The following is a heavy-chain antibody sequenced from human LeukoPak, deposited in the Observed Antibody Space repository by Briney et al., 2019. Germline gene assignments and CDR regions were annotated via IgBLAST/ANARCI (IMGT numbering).Heavy chain of an antibody. J-gene: IGHJ6*03. D-gene: IGHD3-3*01. CDR3: ASSGRFLEWLLGEGGYYMDV. CDR1: GFTFSSYS. CDR2: ISSSSSYI. Sequence: PGGSLRLSCAASGFTFSSYSMNWVRQAPGKGLEWVSSISSSSSYIYYADSVKGRFTISRDNAKNSLYLQMNSLRAEDTAVYYCASSGRFLEWLLGEGGYYMDVWGKGTTVTVSS. V-gene: IGHV3-21*01.